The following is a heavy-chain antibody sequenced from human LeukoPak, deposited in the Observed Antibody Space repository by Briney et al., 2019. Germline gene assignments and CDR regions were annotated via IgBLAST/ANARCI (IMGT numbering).Heavy chain of an antibody. D-gene: IGHD2-2*01. V-gene: IGHV4-34*01. CDR3: ARGADCSSTSCPYYFDY. J-gene: IGHJ4*02. CDR2: INHSGST. Sequence: PSETLSLTCAVYGGSFSGYYWSWIRQPPGKGLEWIGEINHSGSTNYNPSLKSRVTISVDTSKNQFSLKLSSVTAADTAVYYCARGADCSSTSCPYYFDYWGQGTLVTVSS. CDR1: GGSFSGYY.